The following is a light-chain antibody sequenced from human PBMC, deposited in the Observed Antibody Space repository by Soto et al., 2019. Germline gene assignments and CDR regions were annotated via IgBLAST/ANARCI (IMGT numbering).Light chain of an antibody. J-gene: IGKJ1*01. V-gene: IGKV3-15*01. CDR3: QQYNNWPPWT. CDR1: QSVSIN. Sequence: EIVMTQSPATLSVSPGERDTLSCRASQSVSINLAWYQQKPGQAPRLLIYGASTRATGIPARFSGSGSGTEFTLTISSLQSEDFAFYYCQQYNNWPPWTFGQGTKVEIK. CDR2: GAS.